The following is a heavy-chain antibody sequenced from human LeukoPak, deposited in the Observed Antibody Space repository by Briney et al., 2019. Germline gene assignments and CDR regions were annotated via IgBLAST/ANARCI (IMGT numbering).Heavy chain of an antibody. CDR2: ISSNGGST. D-gene: IGHD3-10*01. CDR1: GFTFSSYA. J-gene: IGHJ4*02. V-gene: IGHV3-64*01. CDR3: ARGGLLWFGELSGY. Sequence: PGGSLRLSCAASGFTFSSYAMHWVRQAPGKGLEYVSVISSNGGSTYYANSVKGRFTISRDNSKNTLYLQMGSLRAEDKAVYYCARGGLLWFGELSGYWGQGTLVTVSS.